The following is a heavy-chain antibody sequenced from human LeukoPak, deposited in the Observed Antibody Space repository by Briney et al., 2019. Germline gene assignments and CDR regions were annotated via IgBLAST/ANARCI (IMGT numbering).Heavy chain of an antibody. CDR2: SKNKANSYIT. Sequence: GALRLSCAASGFTFSDHYMDWVRQAPGKGLEWVGRSKNKANSYITQYAAFVQGRFTISRDDSKNSLHLQINSLKTEDTAVYYCARDDGGQGDYWGQGTLVTVSS. J-gene: IGHJ4*02. CDR1: GFTFSDHY. D-gene: IGHD2-15*01. CDR3: ARDDGGQGDY. V-gene: IGHV3-72*01.